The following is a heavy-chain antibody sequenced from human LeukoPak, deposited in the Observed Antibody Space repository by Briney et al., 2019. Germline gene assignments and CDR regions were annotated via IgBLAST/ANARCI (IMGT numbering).Heavy chain of an antibody. D-gene: IGHD4-23*01. CDR2: ISYDGSNK. CDR1: RFTFSTYG. V-gene: IGHV3-30*18. J-gene: IGHJ4*02. CDR3: AKDMANERTTVAYCNDY. Sequence: PGGSLRVSCAASRFTFSTYGMYWVRQAPGKGLEWVAVISYDGSNKYYADSVKGRFTISRDNSKNTLYLQMNSLRAEDTAVYYCAKDMANERTTVAYCNDYWGQGTLVTVSS.